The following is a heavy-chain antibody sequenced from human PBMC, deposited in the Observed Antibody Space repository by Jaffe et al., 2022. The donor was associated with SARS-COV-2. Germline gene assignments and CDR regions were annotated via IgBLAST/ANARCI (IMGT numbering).Heavy chain of an antibody. CDR2: IYYSGST. CDR3: ARGKCSSTSCYLLGYFDL. J-gene: IGHJ2*01. CDR1: GGSISSSSYY. Sequence: QLQLQESGPGLVKPSETLSLTCTVSGGSISSSSYYWGWIRQPPGKGLEWIGSIYYSGSTYYNPSLKSRVTISVDTSKNQFSLKLSSVTAADTAVYYCARGKCSSTSCYLLGYFDLWGRGTLVTVSS. V-gene: IGHV4-39*01. D-gene: IGHD2-2*01.